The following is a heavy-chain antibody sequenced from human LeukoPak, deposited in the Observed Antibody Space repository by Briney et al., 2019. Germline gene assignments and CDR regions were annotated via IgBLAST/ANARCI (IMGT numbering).Heavy chain of an antibody. V-gene: IGHV4-59*08. Sequence: SETLSLTCSVSGGSINNYYWSWIRQPPGKALEWIGYIYSSGSTNYNPSLKSRVTISVDTSKNQFSLKLSSVTAADAAIYYCATQAGGYASGSFDYWGQGTLVTVSS. CDR2: IYSSGST. D-gene: IGHD5-18*01. CDR1: GGSINNYY. CDR3: ATQAGGYASGSFDY. J-gene: IGHJ4*02.